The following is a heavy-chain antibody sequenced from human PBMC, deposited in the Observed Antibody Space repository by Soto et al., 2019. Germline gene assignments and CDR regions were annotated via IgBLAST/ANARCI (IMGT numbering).Heavy chain of an antibody. V-gene: IGHV3-11*01. CDR3: ARALVLGVGALSQ. Sequence: QVQLVESGGGLVKPEGSLRLSCAASGFTFSAYYMSWIRQAPGKGLEWVSYISDSGRITHYGDSVKGRFTSSRDNAKTSLYLQMDSLRAEDTAIYYCARALVLGVGALSQWGQGTLVTVSS. CDR1: GFTFSAYY. CDR2: ISDSGRIT. J-gene: IGHJ4*02. D-gene: IGHD1-26*01.